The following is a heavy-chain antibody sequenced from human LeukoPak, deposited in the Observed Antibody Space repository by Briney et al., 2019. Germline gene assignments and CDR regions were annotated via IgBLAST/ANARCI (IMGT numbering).Heavy chain of an antibody. CDR1: GITFSSYN. Sequence: KSGGSLRLSRAASGITFSSYNMNWVRRAPGKGLEWDSSISSSSSYIYYADSVKGRFTISRDNAKNSLYLQMNSLRAEDTAVYYCARDKGGYPISPFDYWGQGTLVTVSS. CDR3: ARDKGGYPISPFDY. D-gene: IGHD3-22*01. CDR2: ISSSSSYI. J-gene: IGHJ4*02. V-gene: IGHV3-21*01.